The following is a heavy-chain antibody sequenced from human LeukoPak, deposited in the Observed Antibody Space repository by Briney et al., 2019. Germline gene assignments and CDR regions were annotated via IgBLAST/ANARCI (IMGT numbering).Heavy chain of an antibody. J-gene: IGHJ4*02. V-gene: IGHV3-30*18. D-gene: IGHD2-8*02. CDR2: ISYDGSNK. CDR3: AKELPPRRRLVKYYFNY. CDR1: GFTFSSYG. Sequence: PGGSLRLSCAASGFTFSSYGMHWVRQAPGKGLEWVAVISYDGSNKYYADSVKGRFTISRDNSKNTLYLQMNSLRAEDTAVYYCAKELPPRRRLVKYYFNYWGQGTLVTVSS.